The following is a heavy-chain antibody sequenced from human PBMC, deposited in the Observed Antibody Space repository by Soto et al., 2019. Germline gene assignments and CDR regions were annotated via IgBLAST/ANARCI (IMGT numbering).Heavy chain of an antibody. CDR2: IYSGGST. CDR1: GFTVSSNY. V-gene: IGHV3-66*01. Sequence: GGSLRLSCAASGFTVSSNYMSWVRQAPGKGLEWVSVIYSGGSTYYADSVKGRFTISRDNSKNTLYLQMNSLRAEDTAVYYCARAPRGYYDSSGYLFYWGQGTQVTVSS. CDR3: ARAPRGYYDSSGYLFY. D-gene: IGHD3-22*01. J-gene: IGHJ4*02.